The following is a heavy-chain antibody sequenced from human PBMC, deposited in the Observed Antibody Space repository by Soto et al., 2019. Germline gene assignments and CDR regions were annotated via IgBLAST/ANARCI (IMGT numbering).Heavy chain of an antibody. CDR3: ARGSEGLLVRVPGGPLYNWFDP. CDR1: GGTFTNYG. Sequence: QVQLVQSGAEVKRPGSSVKVACKASGGTFTNYGISWVRQAPGQGLEWMGGIIPVFGTTNYAQKFQGRVSITADASTSTAYMDLSSLTSDDTAVYFCARGSEGLLVRVPGGPLYNWFDPWGQGTLVTVSS. V-gene: IGHV1-69*01. CDR2: IIPVFGTT. D-gene: IGHD1-26*01. J-gene: IGHJ5*02.